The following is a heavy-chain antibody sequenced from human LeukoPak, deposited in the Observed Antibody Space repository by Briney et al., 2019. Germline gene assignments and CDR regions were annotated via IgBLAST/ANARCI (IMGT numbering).Heavy chain of an antibody. CDR1: GFTFSSYA. CDR3: AKFRGSSSWYGGDYFDY. V-gene: IGHV3-23*01. Sequence: GGSLRLSCAASGFTFSSYAMSWVRQAPGKGLEWVSAISGSGGSTYYADSVKGQFTISRDNSKNTLYLQMNSLRAEDTAVYYCAKFRGSSSWYGGDYFDYWGQGTLVTVSS. D-gene: IGHD6-13*01. CDR2: ISGSGGST. J-gene: IGHJ4*02.